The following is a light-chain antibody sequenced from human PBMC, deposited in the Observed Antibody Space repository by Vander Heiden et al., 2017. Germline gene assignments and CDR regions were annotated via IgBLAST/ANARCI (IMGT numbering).Light chain of an antibody. CDR3: AAWDDSLSGPV. CDR1: SSNIGSNY. Sequence: QSVLTQPPSASGTPGQRATISCSGSSSNIGSNYVYWYQQLPGTAPKLLIYRNNRRPSGVPDRFSGSKSGTSASLAISGLRSEDEADYYCAAWDDSLSGPVFGGGTKLTVL. J-gene: IGLJ2*01. V-gene: IGLV1-47*01. CDR2: RNN.